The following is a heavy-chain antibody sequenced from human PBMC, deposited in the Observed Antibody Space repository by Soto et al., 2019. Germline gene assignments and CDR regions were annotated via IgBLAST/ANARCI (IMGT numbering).Heavy chain of an antibody. CDR3: ARVPMYYYDSSGPDY. D-gene: IGHD3-22*01. V-gene: IGHV1-18*01. CDR2: ISAYDGNT. J-gene: IGHJ4*02. Sequence: ASVKVSCKASGYTFTSYGISWVRQAPGQGLEWMGLISAYDGNTNYAQKLQGRVTMTRDTSTSTVYMELSSLRSEDTAVYYCARVPMYYYDSSGPDYWGQGTLVTVSS. CDR1: GYTFTSYG.